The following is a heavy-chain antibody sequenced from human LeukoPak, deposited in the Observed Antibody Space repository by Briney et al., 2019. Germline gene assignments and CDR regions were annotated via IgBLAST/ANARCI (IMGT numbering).Heavy chain of an antibody. D-gene: IGHD3-10*01. V-gene: IGHV3-23*01. CDR2: IYDDNT. CDR3: AARKVRGVWFYLDY. CDR1: GFTVSAYA. Sequence: GRSLRLSCAASGFTVSAYAMAWVRQAPGKGLEWVSTIYDDNTYYADSVKGRFAISTDNSKNTLYLQMNSLRVEDTAVYFCAARKVRGVWFYLDYWGQGTLVTVSS. J-gene: IGHJ4*02.